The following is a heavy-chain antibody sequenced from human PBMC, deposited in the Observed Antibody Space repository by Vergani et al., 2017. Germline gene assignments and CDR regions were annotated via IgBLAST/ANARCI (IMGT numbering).Heavy chain of an antibody. V-gene: IGHV6-1*01. CDR2: TYYRSKWYN. J-gene: IGHJ3*02. CDR1: GDSISSNNAA. D-gene: IGHD3-16*01. CDR3: ARVRGRLLFFRGPQGAFDI. Sequence: QVQLQQSGPGLVKPSQTLSLTCAISGDSISSNNAAWTWIRQSPSRGLEWLGRTYYRSKWYNDYAVSVKSRITINPDTSKNQFSLQLNSVTPEDTAVYYCARVRGRLLFFRGPQGAFDIWGQGTMVTVSS.